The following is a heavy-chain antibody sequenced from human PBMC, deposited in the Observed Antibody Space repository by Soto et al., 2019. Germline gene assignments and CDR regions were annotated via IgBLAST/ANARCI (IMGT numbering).Heavy chain of an antibody. Sequence: EVQLVESGGGLVQPGDSLKLSCAASGFTFSGSAMHWVRQASGKGLEWVGRIRTKDNSYATAYAAAIKGRFTISREDSKSTAYLQMDSLKTEDTAVYYCTRLSCSGGSCYDYWGQGTLVTVSS. J-gene: IGHJ4*02. CDR2: IRTKDNSYAT. V-gene: IGHV3-73*02. CDR1: GFTFSGSA. D-gene: IGHD2-15*01. CDR3: TRLSCSGGSCYDY.